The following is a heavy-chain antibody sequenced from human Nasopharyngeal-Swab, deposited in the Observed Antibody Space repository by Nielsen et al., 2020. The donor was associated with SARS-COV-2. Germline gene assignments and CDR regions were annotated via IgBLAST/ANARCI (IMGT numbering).Heavy chain of an antibody. CDR3: TTSPSYGTSWYRYNF. V-gene: IGHV3-23*01. Sequence: GGSLRLSCAASGFTFSSYAMSWVRQAPGKGLEWVPAITGLGSGSYYADSVKGRFTISRDNSKNTLFLHLNSLRVEDTAVYYCTTSPSYGTSWYRYNFWGQGTLVTVSS. D-gene: IGHD6-13*01. CDR2: ITGLGSGS. J-gene: IGHJ4*02. CDR1: GFTFSSYA.